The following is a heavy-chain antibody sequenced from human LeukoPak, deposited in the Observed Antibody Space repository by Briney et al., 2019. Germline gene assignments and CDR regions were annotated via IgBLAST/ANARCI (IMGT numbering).Heavy chain of an antibody. CDR2: IYYTGDT. Sequence: PSETLSLTCTVSGVSISSYYWSWIRLPPGKGLDWIGNIYYTGDTNYNPSLQSRVTISVDASKSQFSLKLGPVTAADTAVYYCARGFQWHPKPNAFDIWGQGTTVTVSS. D-gene: IGHD2-8*01. J-gene: IGHJ3*02. CDR3: ARGFQWHPKPNAFDI. V-gene: IGHV4-59*01. CDR1: GVSISSYY.